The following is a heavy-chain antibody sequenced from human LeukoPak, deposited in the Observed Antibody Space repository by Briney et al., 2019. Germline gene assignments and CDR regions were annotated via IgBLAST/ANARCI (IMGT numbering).Heavy chain of an antibody. CDR1: GDSVSSNSVA. Sequence: SQTLSLTCAISGDSVSSNSVAWNWIRQSPSRGLEWLGTTYYSSKWYNDYAVSVKGRVTINPDTSKNQSSLQLSSVTPEDTAVYYCARGWLRSSFDLWGQGTLVTVSS. CDR3: ARGWLRSSFDL. V-gene: IGHV6-1*01. J-gene: IGHJ4*02. D-gene: IGHD5-12*01. CDR2: TYYSSKWYN.